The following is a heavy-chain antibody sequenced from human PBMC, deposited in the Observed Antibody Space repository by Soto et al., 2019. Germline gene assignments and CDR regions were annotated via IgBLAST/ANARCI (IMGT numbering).Heavy chain of an antibody. CDR2: ISGSSDYI. J-gene: IGHJ4*02. CDR3: ARDPSGSLPGFDY. D-gene: IGHD3-3*01. V-gene: IGHV3-21*06. Sequence: PGESLKISCAASGFTFSIYTINWVRQAPGKGLEWVSCISGSSDYIKYADSVKGRFTISRDNAKNTLYLQMNSLRVEDTAVYFCARDPSGSLPGFDYWGQGTLVTVSS. CDR1: GFTFSIYT.